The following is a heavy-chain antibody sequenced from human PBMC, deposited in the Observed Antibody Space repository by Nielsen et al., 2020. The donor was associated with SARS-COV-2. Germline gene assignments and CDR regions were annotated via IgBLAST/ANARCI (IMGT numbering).Heavy chain of an antibody. CDR3: ARHVSPYCGGDCYSEYFQH. V-gene: IGHV5-51*01. CDR1: GYSFTSYW. CDR2: IYPGDSDT. D-gene: IGHD2-21*02. J-gene: IGHJ1*01. Sequence: KVSCKGSGYSFTSYWIGWVRQMPGKGLEWMGIIYPGDSDTRYSPSFQGQVTISADKSISTAYLQWSSLKASDTAMYYCARHVSPYCGGDCYSEYFQHWGQGTLVTVSS.